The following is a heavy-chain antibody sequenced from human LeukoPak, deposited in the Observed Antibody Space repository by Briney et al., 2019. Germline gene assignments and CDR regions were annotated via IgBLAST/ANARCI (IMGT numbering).Heavy chain of an antibody. V-gene: IGHV4-59*12. J-gene: IGHJ4*02. CDR2: IYYSGST. D-gene: IGHD5-18*01. CDR3: ARDPLWLLWKVFDY. Sequence: PSETLSLTCTVSGGSISSYYWSWIRQPPGKGLEWIGYIYYSGSTNYNPSLKSRVTISVDTSKNQFSLKLSSVTAADTAVYYCARDPLWLLWKVFDYWGQGTLVTVSS. CDR1: GGSISSYY.